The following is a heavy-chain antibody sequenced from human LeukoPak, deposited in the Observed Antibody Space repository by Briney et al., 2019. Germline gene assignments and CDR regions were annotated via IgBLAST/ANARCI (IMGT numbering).Heavy chain of an antibody. J-gene: IGHJ6*02. D-gene: IGHD4-17*01. CDR3: ARDRRDDYGDPYHYYYYYGMDV. Sequence: SETLSLTCTVSGGSISSYYWSWIRQPPGKGLEWIGYIYYSGSTNYNPSLKSRVTISVDTSKNQFSLKLSSVTAADTAVYYCARDRRDDYGDPYHYYYYYGMDVWGQGTTVTVSS. CDR1: GGSISSYY. CDR2: IYYSGST. V-gene: IGHV4-59*01.